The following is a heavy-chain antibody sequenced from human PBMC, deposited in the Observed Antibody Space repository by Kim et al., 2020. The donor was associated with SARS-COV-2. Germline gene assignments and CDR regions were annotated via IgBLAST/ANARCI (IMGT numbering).Heavy chain of an antibody. CDR1: GFTFSSYE. CDR2: ISSSGSTI. Sequence: GGSLRLSCAASGFTFSSYEMNWVRQAPGKGLEWVSYISSSGSTIYYADSVKGRFTISRDNAKNSLYLQMNSLRAEDTAVYYCAREQGSGSYYNAGGMDVWGQGTTVTVSS. CDR3: AREQGSGSYYNAGGMDV. J-gene: IGHJ6*02. V-gene: IGHV3-48*03. D-gene: IGHD3-10*01.